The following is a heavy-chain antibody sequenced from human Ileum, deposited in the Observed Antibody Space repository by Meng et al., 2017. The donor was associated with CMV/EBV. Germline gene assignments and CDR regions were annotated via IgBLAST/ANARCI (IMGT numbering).Heavy chain of an antibody. V-gene: IGHV3-23*03. J-gene: IGHJ4*03. CDR1: GFTFSTYS. Sequence: GGSLRLSCSASGFTFSTYSLNLVRQAPGKGLEWVSIIYGDSSVKYYADSVKGRFSISRDNSKNTVHLQMNDVGADDTAVYYCAKDKTPDGLFNFDFWGQGAQVTVSS. CDR2: IYGDSSVK. CDR3: AKDKTPDGLFNFDF. D-gene: IGHD1-14*01.